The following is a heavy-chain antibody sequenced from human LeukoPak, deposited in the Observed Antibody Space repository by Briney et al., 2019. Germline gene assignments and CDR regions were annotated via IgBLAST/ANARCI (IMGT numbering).Heavy chain of an antibody. V-gene: IGHV4-61*02. CDR3: ASGNTLKGVDY. D-gene: IGHD2/OR15-2a*01. CDR2: IYTSGST. J-gene: IGHJ4*02. Sequence: SETLSLTCSVSGDSIRSNNYYWSWVRQPAGKGLEWIGRIYTSGSTLYSPSLQSRVTISIDKSKNQFSLRLTSVTAADSAVYYCASGNTLKGVDYWGQGTLVSVSS. CDR1: GDSIRSNNYY.